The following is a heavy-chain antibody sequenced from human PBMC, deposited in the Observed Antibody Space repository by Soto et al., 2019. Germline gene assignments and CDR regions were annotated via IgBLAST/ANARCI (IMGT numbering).Heavy chain of an antibody. CDR3: ARTSLAGTSLDY. V-gene: IGHV4-4*02. J-gene: IGHJ4*02. D-gene: IGHD6-19*01. CDR1: GGSISSSNW. Sequence: QVQLQESGPGLVKPSGTLSLTFAVSGGSISSSNWWTWVRQPPWKGLEWIGEIYHSGSTNYNPSLQIRVTISVDKSKNQFSLKLSSVTAADTAVYYCARTSLAGTSLDYWGQGTLVTVSS. CDR2: IYHSGST.